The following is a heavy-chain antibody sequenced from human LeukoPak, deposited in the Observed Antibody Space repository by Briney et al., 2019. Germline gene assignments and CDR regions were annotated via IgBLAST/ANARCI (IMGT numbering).Heavy chain of an antibody. V-gene: IGHV4-39*07. CDR2: IYYSGST. Sequence: SETLSLTCTVSGGSISSSSYYWGWLRQPPGKGLGWIGSIYYSGSTYYNPSLKSRVTISVDTSKNQFSLKLSSVTAADTAVYYCARLGRIAVAGVIDYWGQGTLVTVSS. D-gene: IGHD6-19*01. CDR1: GGSISSSSYY. CDR3: ARLGRIAVAGVIDY. J-gene: IGHJ4*02.